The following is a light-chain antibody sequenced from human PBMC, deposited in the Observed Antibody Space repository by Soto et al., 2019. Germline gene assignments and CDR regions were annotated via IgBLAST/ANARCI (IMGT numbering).Light chain of an antibody. J-gene: IGKJ1*01. Sequence: EIVLTQSPGTLSLYSGERATLSCRASQSVGSSYLAWYQQKPGQAPRLLIYGASSRATGIPDRFSGSGSGTDFTLTITTLEPEDVAVYFCPPLGLSPWTSGQGTRVAIK. V-gene: IGKV3-20*01. CDR3: PPLGLSPWT. CDR2: GAS. CDR1: QSVGSSY.